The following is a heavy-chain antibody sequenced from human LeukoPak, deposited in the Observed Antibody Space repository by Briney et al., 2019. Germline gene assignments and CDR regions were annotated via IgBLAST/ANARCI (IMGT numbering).Heavy chain of an antibody. Sequence: PGGSLRLSCAASGFTFTTYWMSWARQAPGKGLEWVANINQDGVEKYYVASVRGRLTISRDNARNSMYVQMNSLRAEDTAVYYCARGFDGYYGFDLWGQGTMVTVSS. J-gene: IGHJ3*01. V-gene: IGHV3-7*05. D-gene: IGHD5-24*01. CDR2: INQDGVEK. CDR1: GFTFTTYW. CDR3: ARGFDGYYGFDL.